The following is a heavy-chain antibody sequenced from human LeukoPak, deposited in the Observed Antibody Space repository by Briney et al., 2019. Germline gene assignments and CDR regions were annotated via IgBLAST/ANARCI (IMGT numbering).Heavy chain of an antibody. V-gene: IGHV1-24*01. D-gene: IGHD3-10*01. J-gene: IGHJ5*02. CDR1: GYTLTALS. CDR2: FDPEDGET. CDR3: ATVLSISTGRGVIIGAKWFDP. Sequence: GASVKVSCKVSGYTLTALSMHWVRQAPGKGLEWMGGFDPEDGETIYAQKFQGRVTMTEDTSTDTAYMELSSLRSEDTAVYYCATVLSISTGRGVIIGAKWFDPWGQGTLVTVSS.